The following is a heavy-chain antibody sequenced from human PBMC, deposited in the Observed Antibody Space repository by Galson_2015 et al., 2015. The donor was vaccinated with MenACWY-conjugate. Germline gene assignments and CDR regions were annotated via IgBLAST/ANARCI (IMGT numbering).Heavy chain of an antibody. J-gene: IGHJ4*03. CDR3: AKLLSGVSYYSSLFDF. CDR2: ISDSGGST. D-gene: IGHD1-26*01. CDR1: GFTFSNYV. Sequence: ALRLSCAASGFTFSNYVMNWVRQAPGKGLEWVSIISDSGGSTNYADSVKGRFTISRDNSKNTLYLQMNSLRAEDTAVYYCAKLLSGVSYYSSLFDFWGQGTLVTVSS. V-gene: IGHV3-23*01.